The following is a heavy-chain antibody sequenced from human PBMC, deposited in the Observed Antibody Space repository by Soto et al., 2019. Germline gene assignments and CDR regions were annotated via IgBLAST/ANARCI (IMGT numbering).Heavy chain of an antibody. CDR3: PRDEYSSSFDY. CDR1: GFTFSRYE. D-gene: IGHD6-6*01. Sequence: SLRLACAASGFTFSRYEMNWVRQAPGKGLEWVSYIRSSGSTIYYADSVKGRFTISRDNAKNSLYLQMNSLRAEDTAVYHCPRDEYSSSFDYGGQGTLVTVSS. J-gene: IGHJ4*02. CDR2: IRSSGSTI. V-gene: IGHV3-48*03.